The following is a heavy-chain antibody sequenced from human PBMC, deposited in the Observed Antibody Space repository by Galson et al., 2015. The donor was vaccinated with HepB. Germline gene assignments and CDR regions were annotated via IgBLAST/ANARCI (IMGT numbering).Heavy chain of an antibody. CDR2: IDWDDDK. CDR3: ARIQAAAGHADY. D-gene: IGHD6-13*01. V-gene: IGHV2-70*11. Sequence: PALVTPTQTLTLTCTFSGFSLSTSGMCVSWIRQPPGKALEWLARIDWDDDKYYSTSLKTRLTISKDTSKNQVVLTMTNMDPVDTATYYCARIQAAAGHADYWGQGTLVTVSS. CDR1: GFSLSTSGMC. J-gene: IGHJ4*02.